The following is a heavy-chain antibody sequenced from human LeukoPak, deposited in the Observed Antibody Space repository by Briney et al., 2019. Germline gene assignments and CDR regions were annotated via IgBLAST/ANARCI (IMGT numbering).Heavy chain of an antibody. CDR3: AKDIVVVVAAGNWFDP. Sequence: PGGSLRLSCAVSGFTFSSYAMSWVRQAPGKGLEWVSAISGSGGSTYYADSVRGRFTISRDNSKNTLYLQMNSLRAEDTAIYYCAKDIVVVVAAGNWFDPWGQGTLVTVSS. CDR2: ISGSGGST. D-gene: IGHD2-15*01. V-gene: IGHV3-23*01. CDR1: GFTFSSYA. J-gene: IGHJ5*02.